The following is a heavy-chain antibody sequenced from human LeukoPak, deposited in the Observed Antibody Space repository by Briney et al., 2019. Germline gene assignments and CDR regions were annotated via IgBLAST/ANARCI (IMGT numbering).Heavy chain of an antibody. CDR3: AKATTVTTRPFDAFDI. D-gene: IGHD4-17*01. Sequence: GGSLRLSCAASGFTFSSYAMSWVRQAPGKGLEWASAISGSGGSTYYADSVKGRFTISRDNSKNTLYLQMNSLRAEDTAVYYCAKATTVTTRPFDAFDIWGQGTMVTVSS. J-gene: IGHJ3*02. CDR1: GFTFSSYA. CDR2: ISGSGGST. V-gene: IGHV3-23*01.